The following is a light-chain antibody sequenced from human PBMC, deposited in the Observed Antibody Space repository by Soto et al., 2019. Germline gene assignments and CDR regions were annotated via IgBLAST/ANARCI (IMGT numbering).Light chain of an antibody. Sequence: QSALTQPASVSGSPGQSITISCTGTSSDVGGYIYVSWYQQHPGKAPKLMIYDVTSRPSGVSYRFSGSKSGNTASLTISGLHAEDEADYYCSSYTTSSSYVFVTGTKLTVL. CDR2: DVT. CDR1: SSDVGGYIY. V-gene: IGLV2-14*01. CDR3: SSYTTSSSYV. J-gene: IGLJ1*01.